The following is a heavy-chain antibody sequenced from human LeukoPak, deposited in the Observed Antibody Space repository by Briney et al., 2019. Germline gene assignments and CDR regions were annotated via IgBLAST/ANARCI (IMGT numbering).Heavy chain of an antibody. J-gene: IGHJ4*02. CDR2: ISSSSSTI. CDR1: GFTFSSYS. Sequence: PGGSLRLSCAASGFTFSSYSMNWVRQAPGKGLEWVSYISSSSSTIYYADSVKGRFTISRDNAKSSLYLQMNSLRAEDTAVYYCARGFGVVHDWGQGTLVTVSS. D-gene: IGHD3-3*01. CDR3: ARGFGVVHD. V-gene: IGHV3-48*04.